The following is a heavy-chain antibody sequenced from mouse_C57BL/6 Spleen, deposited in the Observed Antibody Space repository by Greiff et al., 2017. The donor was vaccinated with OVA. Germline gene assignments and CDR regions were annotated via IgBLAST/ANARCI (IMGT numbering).Heavy chain of an antibody. D-gene: IGHD2-3*01. CDR3: TRDGYFYAMDY. CDR2: IDPETGGT. V-gene: IGHV1-15*01. CDR1: GYTFTDYE. J-gene: IGHJ4*01. Sequence: QVQLQHSGAELVRPGASVTLSCKASGYTFTDYEMHWVKQTPVHGLEWIGAIDPETGGTAYNQKFKGKAILTADKSSSTAYMELRSLTSEDSAVYYCTRDGYFYAMDYWGQGTSVTVSS.